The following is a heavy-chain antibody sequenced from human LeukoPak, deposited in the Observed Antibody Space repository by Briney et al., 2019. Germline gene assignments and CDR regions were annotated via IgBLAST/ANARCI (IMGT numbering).Heavy chain of an antibody. V-gene: IGHV4-34*01. CDR2: INHCGSN. CDR3: AGRPRVPIQGFDY. Sequence: SETLSLTCAVYGGSFSGYYWSWIRQPPGKGLEWIGEINHCGSNNYNQSLNNRATLPVDTSKNQLSPKQSSVTAAAPAGDYCAGRPRVPIQGFDYWGQGTLVTVSS. J-gene: IGHJ4*02. CDR1: GGSFSGYY. D-gene: IGHD5-18*01.